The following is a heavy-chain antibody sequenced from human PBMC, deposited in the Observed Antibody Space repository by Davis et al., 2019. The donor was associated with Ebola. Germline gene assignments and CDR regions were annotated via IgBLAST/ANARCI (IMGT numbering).Heavy chain of an antibody. CDR3: ARGGEDTAMVLYYYYGMDV. Sequence: GESLKISCAASGFTFSNFAMSWVRQAPGQGLVWVSRINSDGSSTSYADSVKGRFTISRDNAKNTLYLQMNSLRAEDTAVYYCARGGEDTAMVLYYYYGMDVWGQGTTVTVSS. D-gene: IGHD5-18*01. J-gene: IGHJ6*02. CDR1: GFTFSNFA. CDR2: INSDGSST. V-gene: IGHV3-74*01.